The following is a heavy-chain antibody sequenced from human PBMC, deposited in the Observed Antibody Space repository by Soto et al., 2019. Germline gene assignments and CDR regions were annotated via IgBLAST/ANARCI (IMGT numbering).Heavy chain of an antibody. J-gene: IGHJ4*02. V-gene: IGHV4-39*01. Sequence: ETLSLTCTVSGGSISSSSYYWGWIRQPPGKGLEWIGSIYYSGSTYYNPSLKSRVTISVDTSKNQFSLKLSSVTAADTAVYYCARYGMDYYDSSGYYYSPYYFDYWGQGTLVTVSS. CDR2: IYYSGST. CDR1: GGSISSSSYY. D-gene: IGHD3-22*01. CDR3: ARYGMDYYDSSGYYYSPYYFDY.